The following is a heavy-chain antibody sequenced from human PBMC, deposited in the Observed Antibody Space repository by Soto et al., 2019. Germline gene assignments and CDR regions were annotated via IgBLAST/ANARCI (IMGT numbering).Heavy chain of an antibody. V-gene: IGHV3-64D*08. D-gene: IGHD2-8*01. CDR3: VSGMVWESDY. CDR2: ISSNGGST. J-gene: IGHJ4*02. Sequence: GGSLRLSCSASGFTFSSYSMHWVRQAPGKGLEYVSAISSNGGSTYYADSVKGRFTISRDNSKNTLYLQMSSLRAEDTAVYYCVSGMVWESDYWGQGTLVTVSS. CDR1: GFTFSSYS.